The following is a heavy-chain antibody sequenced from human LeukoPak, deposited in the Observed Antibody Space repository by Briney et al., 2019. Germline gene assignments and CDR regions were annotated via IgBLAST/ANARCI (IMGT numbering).Heavy chain of an antibody. Sequence: GASVKVSCKASGYTFTSYYMHWVRQAPGQGLEWMGIINPSGGSTSYAQKFQGRVTMTRNTSISTAYMELSSLRSEDTAVYYCARTGGDPYDILYQLDYWGQGTLVTVSS. V-gene: IGHV1-46*01. D-gene: IGHD3-9*01. J-gene: IGHJ4*02. CDR1: GYTFTSYY. CDR2: INPSGGST. CDR3: ARTGGDPYDILYQLDY.